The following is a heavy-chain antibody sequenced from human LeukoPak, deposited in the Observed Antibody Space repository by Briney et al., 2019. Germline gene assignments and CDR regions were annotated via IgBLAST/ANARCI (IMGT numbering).Heavy chain of an antibody. D-gene: IGHD4-11*01. Sequence: GGSLRLSCAASGFTFSDYYMTWIRQAPGKGLEWVSYISNSGGTIYYTDSVKGRFTISRDNAKNSLYLQMDSLRAEDTAVYYCARRYSNSFDYWGQGTLVTVSS. J-gene: IGHJ4*02. CDR2: ISNSGGTI. CDR3: ARRYSNSFDY. CDR1: GFTFSDYY. V-gene: IGHV3-11*01.